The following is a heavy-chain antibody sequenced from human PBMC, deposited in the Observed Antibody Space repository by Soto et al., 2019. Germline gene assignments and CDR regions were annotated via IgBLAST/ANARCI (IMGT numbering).Heavy chain of an antibody. V-gene: IGHV4-30-2*01. CDR1: GGSISSGGYS. CDR2: IYHSGST. Sequence: QLQLQESGSALVKPSQTLSLTCAVSGGSISSGGYSWSWVRQPPGKGLEWIEYIYHSGSTYYNPSPKGRVTLPVDRSKNQFSLKLCSVPPAAPAVYSSARAPSPWGQGTLVTVSS. J-gene: IGHJ5*02. CDR3: ARAPSP.